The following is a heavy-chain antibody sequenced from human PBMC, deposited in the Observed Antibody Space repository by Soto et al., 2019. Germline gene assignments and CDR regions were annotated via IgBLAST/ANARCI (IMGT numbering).Heavy chain of an antibody. J-gene: IGHJ4*02. V-gene: IGHV3-23*01. CDR3: AKVRDTIVVVPAYFDY. D-gene: IGHD2-2*01. CDR1: EFTFSNYA. Sequence: EVQLLESGGGLVQPGGSLRLSCAASEFTFSNYAMSWVRQAPGKGLEWVSSISGSGGSTYYADSVKGRFTVSRDNSKNTLYLHMNSLKAEDTAVYYCAKVRDTIVVVPAYFDYWGQGTLVTVSS. CDR2: ISGSGGST.